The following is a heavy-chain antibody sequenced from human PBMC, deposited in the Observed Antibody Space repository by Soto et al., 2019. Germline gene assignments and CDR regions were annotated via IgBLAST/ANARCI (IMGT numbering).Heavy chain of an antibody. CDR1: GFTFSDYY. D-gene: IGHD3-22*01. V-gene: IGHV3-11*01. Sequence: PGGYLRLSCADSGFTFSDYYMSWIRQAPGRGLEWVSYISSSDTIYYADSVKGRFTISRDNAKNSLYLQMNSLRAEDTAMYYCARDLGYYDSSGYFDYWGREPWSPSPQ. CDR3: ARDLGYYDSSGYFDY. J-gene: IGHJ4*02. CDR2: ISSSDTI.